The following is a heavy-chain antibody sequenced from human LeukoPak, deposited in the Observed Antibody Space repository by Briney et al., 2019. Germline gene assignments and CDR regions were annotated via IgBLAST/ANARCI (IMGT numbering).Heavy chain of an antibody. CDR2: IRYDGNDK. CDR3: AKHISSGWPDAFDI. D-gene: IGHD6-19*01. Sequence: GGSLRLSCAASGFTFSSYGMHWVRQAPGKGLEGVAFIRYDGNDKFYADSVKGGFTISRDNSKNTLYLQMNSLRAEDTAVYYCAKHISSGWPDAFDIWGQGTMVTVSS. V-gene: IGHV3-30*02. J-gene: IGHJ3*02. CDR1: GFTFSSYG.